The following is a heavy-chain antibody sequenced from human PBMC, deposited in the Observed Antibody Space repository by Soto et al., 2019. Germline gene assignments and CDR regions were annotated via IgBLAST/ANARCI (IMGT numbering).Heavy chain of an antibody. CDR2: ISAHNGNT. CDR3: ARDRGSYALDY. V-gene: IGHV1-18*01. CDR1: GYTFTSYG. Sequence: QVQLVQSGAEVKKPGASVKVSCKASGYTFTSYGISWVRQAPGQGLEWMGWISAHNGNTNYAQKLQARVTMTTDTFTSTAYVELRSRRSDDTAVYYCARDRGSYALDYGGQGTLVTVSS. D-gene: IGHD1-26*01. J-gene: IGHJ4*02.